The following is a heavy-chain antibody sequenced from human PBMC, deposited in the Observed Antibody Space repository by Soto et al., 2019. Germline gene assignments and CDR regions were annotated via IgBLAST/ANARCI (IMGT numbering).Heavy chain of an antibody. D-gene: IGHD1-26*01. V-gene: IGHV4-4*07. Sequence: PSETLSLTCSVSDDSFSTYYWTWIRQPAGKGLEWIGRIYTSGSTNYNPSLKSRAAMSVDTSKNQFSLSLKSVTAADTAVYYCARSAGSFNLDYWGQGALVTVSS. J-gene: IGHJ4*02. CDR1: DDSFSTYY. CDR2: IYTSGST. CDR3: ARSAGSFNLDY.